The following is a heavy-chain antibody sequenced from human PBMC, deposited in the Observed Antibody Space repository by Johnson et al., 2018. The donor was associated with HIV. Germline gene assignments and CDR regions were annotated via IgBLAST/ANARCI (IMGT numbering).Heavy chain of an antibody. CDR3: ARDDTMMHGFDI. J-gene: IGHJ3*02. CDR2: ISYDGKNK. CDR1: GFTFSSYA. Sequence: QVQLVESGGGVVQPGRSLRLSCAASGFTFSSYAMHWVRQAPGKGLEWVAVISYDGKNKYFGDSVKGRFTISRDNSKNTLYLQMNSLRAEDTAVYYCARDDTMMHGFDIWGQGTMVTVSS. D-gene: IGHD3-22*01. V-gene: IGHV3-30*14.